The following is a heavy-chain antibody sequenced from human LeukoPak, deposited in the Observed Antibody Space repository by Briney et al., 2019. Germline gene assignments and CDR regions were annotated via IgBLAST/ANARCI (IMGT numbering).Heavy chain of an antibody. D-gene: IGHD6-19*01. Sequence: PGGSLRLSCAASGFTFSSYAMSWVRQAPGEGLGWVSAISGSGDSTYYAASVEGRFSISRDNSKNTLYLQVNSLRAEDTAVYYCAKAGGWYGYFFDYWGHGTLVTVSS. CDR3: AKAGGWYGYFFDY. J-gene: IGHJ4*01. CDR2: ISGSGDST. V-gene: IGHV3-23*01. CDR1: GFTFSSYA.